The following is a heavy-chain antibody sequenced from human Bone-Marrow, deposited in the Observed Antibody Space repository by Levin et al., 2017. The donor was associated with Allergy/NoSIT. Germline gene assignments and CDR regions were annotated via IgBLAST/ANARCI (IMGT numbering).Heavy chain of an antibody. CDR3: ARQAVPAAMNGFDS. V-gene: IGHV4-59*08. D-gene: IGHD2-2*01. CDR1: GASISSFY. Sequence: SQTLSLTCTVSGASISSFYWSWIRQPPGKGLEWIGYIYYSGSTNYSPSLKSRVRISADLSRNQVYLTMSSVTAADTAVYYCARQAVPAAMNGFDSWGQGTLVTVSS. CDR2: IYYSGST. J-gene: IGHJ5*01.